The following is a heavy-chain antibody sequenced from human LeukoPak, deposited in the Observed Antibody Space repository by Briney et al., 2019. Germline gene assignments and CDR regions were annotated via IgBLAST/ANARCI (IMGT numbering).Heavy chain of an antibody. Sequence: SETLSLTCTVSGGSISSGDYYWSWIRQPPGKGLEWIGYIYYSGSTYYNPSLKSRVTISVDTSKNQFSLKLSSVTAADTAVYYCARGNGSCYFSYYYYGMDVWGQGTTVTVSS. J-gene: IGHJ6*02. CDR3: ARGNGSCYFSYYYYGMDV. D-gene: IGHD2-15*01. CDR1: GGSISSGDYY. CDR2: IYYSGST. V-gene: IGHV4-30-4*01.